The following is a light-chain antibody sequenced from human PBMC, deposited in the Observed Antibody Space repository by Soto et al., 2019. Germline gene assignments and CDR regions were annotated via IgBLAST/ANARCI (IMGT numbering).Light chain of an antibody. J-gene: IGKJ4*01. CDR1: QGISSS. CDR2: AAS. V-gene: IGKV1-9*01. CDR3: QQLNTYPLT. Sequence: IQLTQSPSSLSASVGDRVTITCRASQGISSSLAWYQQKPGKAPNLLIYAASTLQSGVPSRFSGSGYGTDFTLTISSLQPEDFATYYCQQLNTYPLTFGGGTMVEIK.